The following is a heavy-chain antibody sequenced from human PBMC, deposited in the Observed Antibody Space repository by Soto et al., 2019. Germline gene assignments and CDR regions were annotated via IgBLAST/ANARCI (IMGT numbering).Heavy chain of an antibody. CDR3: ARIKLPRYHYYYGMDV. V-gene: IGHV3-74*01. CDR2: ISSDGTGT. Sequence: EEQLVESGGGLVQPGGSLRLSCAASGFTFTDYWIHWVRQAPGKGLVWVSRISSDGTGTTYADSVKGRFTISRDNVKKTVYLQMNSLRAEDTAVYFCARIKLPRYHYYYGMDVWGQGTTVTVSS. J-gene: IGHJ6*02. CDR1: GFTFTDYW. D-gene: IGHD2-15*01.